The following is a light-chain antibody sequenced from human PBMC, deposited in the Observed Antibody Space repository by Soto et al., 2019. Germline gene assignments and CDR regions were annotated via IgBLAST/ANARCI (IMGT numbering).Light chain of an antibody. CDR2: LGS. Sequence: DIVMTQSPLSLSVTPGEPASISCRSSQSLLHSDGDNYLDWYLQKPGQSPQLLIYLGSNRVSGVSEKFNGSWLSADFTPKISRMGALDFGIYYFMQALQKPRSFGQGTKGEIK. CDR1: QSLLHSDGDNY. V-gene: IGKV2-28*01. J-gene: IGKJ1*01. CDR3: MQALQKPRS.